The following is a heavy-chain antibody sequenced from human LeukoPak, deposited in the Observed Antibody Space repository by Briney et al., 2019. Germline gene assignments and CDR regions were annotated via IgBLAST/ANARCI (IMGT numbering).Heavy chain of an antibody. CDR2: IYSGGST. V-gene: IGHV3-53*04. CDR3: ARENILTGYYWYGMDV. CDR1: GFTVSSNY. J-gene: IGHJ6*02. Sequence: PGGSLRLSCAASGFTVSSNYMSWVRQAPGKGLEWVSDIYSGGSTYYADSVKGRFTISRHNSKNTLYLQMNSLRAEDTAVYYCARENILTGYYWYGMDVWGQGTTVTVSS. D-gene: IGHD3-9*01.